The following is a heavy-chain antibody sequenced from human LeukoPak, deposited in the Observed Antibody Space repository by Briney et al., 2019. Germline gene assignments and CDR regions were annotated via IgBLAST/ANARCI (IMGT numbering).Heavy chain of an antibody. D-gene: IGHD5/OR15-5a*01. CDR3: AKAAVYHDSCPDS. J-gene: IGHJ4*02. CDR1: AFIFTTYT. Sequence: GGSLRLSCAVSAFIFTTYTMNWVRQAPGKWLEWVSSISSSGGSTYYADSVKGRFTISRDNSKNTLYLQVNSLRAEDTAVYYCAKAAVYHDSCPDSWGQGTLVTVSS. CDR2: ISSSGGST. V-gene: IGHV3-23*01.